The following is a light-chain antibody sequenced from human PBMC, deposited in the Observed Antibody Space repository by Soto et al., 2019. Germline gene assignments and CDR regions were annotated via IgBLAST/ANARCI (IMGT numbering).Light chain of an antibody. J-gene: IGKJ1*01. CDR1: QSVTSDY. CDR2: GAS. Sequence: EIVLTQSPGTLSLSPGERATLSCRASQSVTSDYLAWYQQKPGQAPRLLINGASSRATGIPDRFSGSGSGTDFTLTISRLEPEDFAVYYCQQYGSVPWTFGQGAKVEI. CDR3: QQYGSVPWT. V-gene: IGKV3-20*01.